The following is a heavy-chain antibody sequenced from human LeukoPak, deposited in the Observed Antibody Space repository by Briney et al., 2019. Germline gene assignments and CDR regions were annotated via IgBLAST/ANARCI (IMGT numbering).Heavy chain of an antibody. Sequence: PSETLSLTCIVSGGSISSFYWSWIRQPPGKGLEWIGYIYYTGSTNYNSSLKSRVTISVDTSKNQFSLNLSSVTAADTAMYYCARAVLATKSEHWFDSWGQGTLVTVSS. V-gene: IGHV4-59*01. J-gene: IGHJ5*01. D-gene: IGHD2-8*01. CDR3: ARAVLATKSEHWFDS. CDR1: GGSISSFY. CDR2: IYYTGST.